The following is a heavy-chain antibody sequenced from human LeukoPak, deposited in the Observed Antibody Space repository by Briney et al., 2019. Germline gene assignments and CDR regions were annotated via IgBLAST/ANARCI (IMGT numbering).Heavy chain of an antibody. Sequence: GASVKVSCKASGYTFTSYYMHWVRQAPGQGLEWMGIINPSGGSTSYAQKFQGRVTMTRDTSTSTVYMELSSLRSEDTAVYYCARGWCGSTSCYLHPIFFDYWGQGTLVTVAS. J-gene: IGHJ4*02. V-gene: IGHV1-46*03. CDR1: GYTFTSYY. CDR2: INPSGGST. D-gene: IGHD2-2*01. CDR3: ARGWCGSTSCYLHPIFFDY.